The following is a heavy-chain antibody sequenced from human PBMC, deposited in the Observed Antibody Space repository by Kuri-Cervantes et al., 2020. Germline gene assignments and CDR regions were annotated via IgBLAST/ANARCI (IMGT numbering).Heavy chain of an antibody. CDR1: GGSVSSGSYH. CDR2: IYYSGST. J-gene: IGHJ4*02. CDR3: ASEVGRYYGSGIVFDY. V-gene: IGHV4-61*01. D-gene: IGHD3-10*01. Sequence: GSLTLSCTVAGGSVSSGSYHWSWIRRPPGKGLDWIGYIYYSGSTNYNPSLKSRVTISVETSKNQFSLTLSSVTAADTAVYYCASEVGRYYGSGIVFDYWGQGTLVTVSS.